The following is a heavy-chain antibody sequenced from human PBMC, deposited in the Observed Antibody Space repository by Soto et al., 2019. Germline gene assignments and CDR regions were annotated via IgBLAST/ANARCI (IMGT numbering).Heavy chain of an antibody. CDR3: ARDPQPYGSGTKGFDY. V-gene: IGHV1-18*04. D-gene: IGHD3-10*01. CDR2: ISAYNGNT. J-gene: IGHJ4*02. Sequence: ASVKVSCKXSGGTFSSYGISWVRQAPGQGLEWMGWISAYNGNTNYAQKLQGRVTMTTDTSTSTAYMELRSLRSDDTAVYYCARDPQPYGSGTKGFDYWGQGTLVTVSS. CDR1: GGTFSSYG.